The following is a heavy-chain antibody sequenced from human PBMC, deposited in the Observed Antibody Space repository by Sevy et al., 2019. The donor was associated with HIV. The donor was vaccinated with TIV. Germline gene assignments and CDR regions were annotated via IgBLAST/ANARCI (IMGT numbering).Heavy chain of an antibody. CDR3: ARDLAVYSSSSRVYGMDV. J-gene: IGHJ6*02. CDR2: ISYDGSNK. D-gene: IGHD6-6*01. V-gene: IGHV3-30-3*01. CDR1: GFTFSSYA. Sequence: GGSLRLSCAASGFTFSSYAMHWVRQAPGKGLEWVAVISYDGSNKYYADSVKGRFTISRDNSKNTRYLQMNSLRVEDTAVYYCARDLAVYSSSSRVYGMDVWGQGTTVTVSS.